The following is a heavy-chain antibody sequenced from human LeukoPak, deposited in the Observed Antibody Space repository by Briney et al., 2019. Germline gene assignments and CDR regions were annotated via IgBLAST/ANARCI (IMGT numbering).Heavy chain of an antibody. V-gene: IGHV1-18*01. J-gene: IGHJ4*02. CDR1: GYTSTSYG. CDR2: ISAYNGNT. Sequence: ASVKVSCKASGYTSTSYGISWVRQAPGQGLEWMGWISAYNGNTNYAQKLQGRVTMTTDTSTSTAYMELRSLRSDDTAVYYCVRDHGMVRGGRGFDYWGQGTLVTVSS. CDR3: VRDHGMVRGGRGFDY. D-gene: IGHD3-10*01.